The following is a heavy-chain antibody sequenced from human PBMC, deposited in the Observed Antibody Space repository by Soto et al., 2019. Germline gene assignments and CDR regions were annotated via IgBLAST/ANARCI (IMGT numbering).Heavy chain of an antibody. D-gene: IGHD3-10*01. V-gene: IGHV4-59*01. Sequence: SETLSLTCTVSGGSISSYYWSWIRQPPGEGLEWIGYIYYSGSTNYNPSLKSRVTISVDTSKNQFSLKLSSVTAADTAVYYCARDRYYGRFDPWGQGTLVTVSS. CDR2: IYYSGST. CDR1: GGSISSYY. J-gene: IGHJ5*02. CDR3: ARDRYYGRFDP.